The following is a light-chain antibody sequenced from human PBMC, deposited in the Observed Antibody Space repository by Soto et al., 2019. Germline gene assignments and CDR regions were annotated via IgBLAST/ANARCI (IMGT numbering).Light chain of an antibody. V-gene: IGKV3-20*01. Sequence: EIGLTQSPGTLSLSPGVRATLSSRARQSVSSSYFAWYQQKPGQAPRLLIYGASNRATDIPDRFSGSGSGADFTLSISRLEPEDFAVYYCQQYSNSPPYTFGQGTKLEIK. CDR2: GAS. CDR1: QSVSSSY. CDR3: QQYSNSPPYT. J-gene: IGKJ2*01.